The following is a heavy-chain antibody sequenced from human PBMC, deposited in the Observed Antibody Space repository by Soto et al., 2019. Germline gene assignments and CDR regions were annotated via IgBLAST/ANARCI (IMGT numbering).Heavy chain of an antibody. D-gene: IGHD1-26*01. V-gene: IGHV4-38-2*01. CDR1: GYSITSNYY. CDR3: ARVSPPEWEWRFFDL. CDR2: IHHSGST. Sequence: NPSETLSLTCAVSGYSITSNYYWGWIRQSPGRGLEFIGTIHHSGSTYYNPSLKSRVTISLETSKSQFSLKLSSVTAADTALYFCARVSPPEWEWRFFDLWGRGTLVTVSS. J-gene: IGHJ2*01.